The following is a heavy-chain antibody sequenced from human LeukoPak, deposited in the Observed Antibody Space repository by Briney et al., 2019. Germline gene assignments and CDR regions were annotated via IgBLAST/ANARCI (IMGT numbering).Heavy chain of an antibody. CDR3: ARDLGEHDYGDHPPFGLDY. Sequence: ASVKVSCEASGGTFSSYAISWVRQAPGQGLEWMGRIIPIFGTANYAQKFQGRVTITTDESTSTAYMELSSLRSEDTAVYYCARDLGEHDYGDHPPFGLDYWGQGTLVTVSS. CDR1: GGTFSSYA. CDR2: IIPIFGTA. V-gene: IGHV1-69*05. J-gene: IGHJ4*02. D-gene: IGHD4-17*01.